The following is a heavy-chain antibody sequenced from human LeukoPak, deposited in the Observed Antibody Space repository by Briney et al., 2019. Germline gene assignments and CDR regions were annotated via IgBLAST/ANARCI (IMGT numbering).Heavy chain of an antibody. Sequence: PGGSLRLSCAASGFTFSSYAMSWVRQAPGKGLEWVSAISGSGGSTYYADSVKGRFTISRDNSKNTLYLQMNSLRAEDTAVYYCAKGPDYGDYYYYYMDVWGKGTTVTVSS. J-gene: IGHJ6*03. V-gene: IGHV3-23*01. D-gene: IGHD4-17*01. CDR3: AKGPDYGDYYYYYMDV. CDR1: GFTFSSYA. CDR2: ISGSGGST.